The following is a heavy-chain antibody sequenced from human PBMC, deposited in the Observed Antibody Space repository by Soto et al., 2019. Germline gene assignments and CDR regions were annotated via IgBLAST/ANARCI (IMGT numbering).Heavy chain of an antibody. CDR1: GFFFTGYG. J-gene: IGHJ6*02. V-gene: IGHV3-23*01. D-gene: IGHD3-3*01. Sequence: GESLRPSCPTSGFFFTGYGMRWDSQAPGDGLEWVAAISGSGGSTYYAHSRKSRFTISRDNSKNTQYLQMNSLRAEDTAVYYCAKEELRFLEWFAGMDVWGPGTTVTVSS. CDR3: AKEELRFLEWFAGMDV. CDR2: ISGSGGST.